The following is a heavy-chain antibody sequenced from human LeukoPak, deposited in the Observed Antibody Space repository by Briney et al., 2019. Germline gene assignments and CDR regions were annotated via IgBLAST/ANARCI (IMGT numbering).Heavy chain of an antibody. D-gene: IGHD6-19*01. Sequence: PSETLSLTCTVSGGSISSSSYYWGWIRQPPGKGLEWIGSIYYSGSTYYNPSLKSRVTISVDTSKNLFSLKLSSVTAADPAVYYCARHGVAVATMTTLDYWGQGTLVTVSS. J-gene: IGHJ4*02. V-gene: IGHV4-39*01. CDR2: IYYSGST. CDR1: GGSISSSSYY. CDR3: ARHGVAVATMTTLDY.